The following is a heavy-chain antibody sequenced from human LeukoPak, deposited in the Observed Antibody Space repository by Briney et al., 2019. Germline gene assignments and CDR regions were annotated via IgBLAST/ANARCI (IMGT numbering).Heavy chain of an antibody. CDR3: TTLSTMVRGVTGEDY. CDR1: GFTFSTYG. V-gene: IGHV3-15*01. J-gene: IGHJ4*02. D-gene: IGHD3-10*01. Sequence: PGGSLRLSCGASGFTFSTYGMTWVRQAPGKGLEWVGRIKSKTDGGTTDYAAPVKGRFTISRDDSKNTLYLQMNSLKTEDTAVYYCTTLSTMVRGVTGEDYWGQGTLVTVSS. CDR2: IKSKTDGGTT.